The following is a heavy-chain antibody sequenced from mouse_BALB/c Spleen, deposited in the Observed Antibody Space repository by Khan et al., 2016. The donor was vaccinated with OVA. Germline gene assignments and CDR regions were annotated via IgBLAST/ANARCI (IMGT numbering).Heavy chain of an antibody. CDR3: ARGNYYEYYFDY. D-gene: IGHD1-1*01. V-gene: IGHV3-2*02. Sequence: VQLKQSGPGLVKPSQSLSLTCTVTGYSITSGYAWNWIRQFPGNKLEWMGYISYSGVTSYTPSLKSRISITRDTSKNQFFLQLNSVTTEDTAAYYCARGNYYEYYFDYWGQGTTLTVSS. CDR2: ISYSGVT. J-gene: IGHJ2*01. CDR1: GYSITSGYA.